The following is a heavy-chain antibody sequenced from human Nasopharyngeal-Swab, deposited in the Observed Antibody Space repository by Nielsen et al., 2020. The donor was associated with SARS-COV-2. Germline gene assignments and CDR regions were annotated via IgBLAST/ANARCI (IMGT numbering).Heavy chain of an antibody. Sequence: SVNVSCKASGGTFSSYAISWVRQAPGQGLEWTGGIIPIFGTANYAQKFQGRVTITADESTSTAYMEMSSLRSEDTAVYYCARGSGDYDTRAPYYYYGMDVWGQGTTVTVSS. CDR3: ARGSGDYDTRAPYYYYGMDV. CDR2: IIPIFGTA. D-gene: IGHD4-17*01. J-gene: IGHJ6*02. V-gene: IGHV1-69*13. CDR1: GGTFSSYA.